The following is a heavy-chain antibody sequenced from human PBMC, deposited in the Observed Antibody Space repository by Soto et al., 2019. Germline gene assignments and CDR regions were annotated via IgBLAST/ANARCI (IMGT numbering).Heavy chain of an antibody. CDR1: GGSISSYY. CDR3: AREGYCISTSCYAPYYYGMDV. Sequence: SETLSLTCTVSGGSISSYYWSWIRQPPGKGLEWIGYIYYSGSTNYNPSLKSRVTISVDTSKNQFSLKLSSVTAADTAVYYCAREGYCISTSCYAPYYYGMDVWGQGTTVTVSS. J-gene: IGHJ6*02. CDR2: IYYSGST. V-gene: IGHV4-59*01. D-gene: IGHD2-2*01.